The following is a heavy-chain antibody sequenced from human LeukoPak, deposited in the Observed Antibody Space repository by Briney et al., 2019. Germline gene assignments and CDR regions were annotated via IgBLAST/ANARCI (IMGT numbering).Heavy chain of an antibody. Sequence: PGGSLRLSCVASGFSFSSYSMNWVRPAPGKGLEWVSTISSGTGSYIYYADSVRGRFTISRDNAKNSLYLQMNSLRAEDTAVYYCARCSGVFGSSGYWGQGTLVTVSS. J-gene: IGHJ4*02. CDR3: ARCSGVFGSSGY. D-gene: IGHD6-6*01. V-gene: IGHV3-21*01. CDR1: GFSFSSYS. CDR2: ISSGTGSYI.